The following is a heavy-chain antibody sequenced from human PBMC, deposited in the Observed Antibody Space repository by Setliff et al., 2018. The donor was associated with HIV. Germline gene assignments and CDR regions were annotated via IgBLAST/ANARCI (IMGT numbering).Heavy chain of an antibody. CDR1: GFTFSSFA. V-gene: IGHV3-23*01. D-gene: IGHD1-1*01. CDR2: IRGSGTFT. J-gene: IGHJ6*02. Sequence: PGGSLRLSCAASGFTFSSFAMSWVRQAPGKGLETVSVIRGSGTFTSYADSVKGRFTISRDNSKNTLHLQMNSLRVEDTAVYYCAKLLEYDYGMDVWGRGTTVTVS. CDR3: AKLLEYDYGMDV.